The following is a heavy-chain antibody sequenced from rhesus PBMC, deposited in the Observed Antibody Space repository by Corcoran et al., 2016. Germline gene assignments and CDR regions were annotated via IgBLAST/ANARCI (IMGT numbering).Heavy chain of an antibody. CDR2: IDGNSANN. V-gene: IGHV4-73*01. CDR3: ARDWGGPINRFDV. J-gene: IGHJ5-1*01. D-gene: IGHD3-34*01. Sequence: QVKLQQWGEGLVKPSETLSLTCAVYGGSISGYYWSWIRQPPGKGLEWIGNIDGNSANNNDNPSHKNRVTIAKDTSKNQFSLKLSSVTAADTAVYYGARDWGGPINRFDVWGPGVLVTVSS. CDR1: GGSISGYY.